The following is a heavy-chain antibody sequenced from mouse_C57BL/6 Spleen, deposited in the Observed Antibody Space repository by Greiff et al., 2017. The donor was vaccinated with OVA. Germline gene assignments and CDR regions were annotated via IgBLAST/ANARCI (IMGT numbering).Heavy chain of an antibody. Sequence: QVHVKQPGTELVKPGASVKLSCKASGYTFTSYWMHWVKQRPGQGLEWIGNINPSNGGTNYNEKFKSKATLTVDKSSSTAYMQLSSLTSEDSAVYYCARSGAYYGYGRFAYWGQGTLVTVSA. CDR3: ARSGAYYGYGRFAY. CDR1: GYTFTSYW. V-gene: IGHV1-53*01. J-gene: IGHJ3*01. CDR2: INPSNGGT. D-gene: IGHD2-9*01.